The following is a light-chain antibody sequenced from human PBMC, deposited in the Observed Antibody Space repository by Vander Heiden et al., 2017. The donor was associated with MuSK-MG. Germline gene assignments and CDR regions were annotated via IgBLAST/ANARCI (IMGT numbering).Light chain of an antibody. Sequence: VLTQPHSVSVAPGQTARITCGGSDIGSKSVHWYQQKPGQAPVLVVYDDTDRPSGIPERFSGSNSGNTATLTISRVEAGDEADYYCQVWDDSSDHVVFGGGTKLTVL. CDR2: DDT. CDR3: QVWDDSSDHVV. CDR1: DIGSKS. J-gene: IGLJ2*01. V-gene: IGLV3-21*02.